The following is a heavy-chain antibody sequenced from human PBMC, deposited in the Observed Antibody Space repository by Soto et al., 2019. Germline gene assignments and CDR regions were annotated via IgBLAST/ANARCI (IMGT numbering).Heavy chain of an antibody. J-gene: IGHJ4*02. CDR1: GGSLGDSNW. V-gene: IGHV4-4*02. CDR2: VYHSGTT. CDR3: ASRAGWVQTSFYFNS. Sequence: PSETLSLTCAVSGGSLGDSNWWSWVRQPRGKGLEWIGEVYHSGTTKYNSSLESRVTISLDESKNEFSLKLTSMSAADTAVYYCASRAGWVQTSFYFNSWDQGTQVTVSS. D-gene: IGHD1-26*01.